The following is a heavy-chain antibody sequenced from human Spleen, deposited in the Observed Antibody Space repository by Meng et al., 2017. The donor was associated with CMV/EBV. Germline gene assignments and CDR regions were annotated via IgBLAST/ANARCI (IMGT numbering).Heavy chain of an antibody. Sequence: SGPTLVKPTQTLTLTCTFSGFSLSDHGVAVGWIRQPPGRALEWLALIYGNDEKRYSPSLQSRLTVTKDTSKNQVVLTMTNMHPVDTATYYCARMGYGYNYFDYWGQGTLVTVSS. CDR3: ARMGYGYNYFDY. J-gene: IGHJ4*02. CDR2: IYGNDEK. D-gene: IGHD5-24*01. CDR1: GFSLSDHGVA. V-gene: IGHV2-5*01.